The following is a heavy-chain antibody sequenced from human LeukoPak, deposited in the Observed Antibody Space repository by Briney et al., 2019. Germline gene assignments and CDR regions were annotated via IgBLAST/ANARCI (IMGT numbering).Heavy chain of an antibody. J-gene: IGHJ4*02. CDR2: INPNSGGT. CDR3: ASAYGSGSPPAPFDY. D-gene: IGHD3-10*01. V-gene: IGHV1-2*02. CDR1: GYTFTGYY. Sequence: GASVKVSCKASGYTFTGYYMHWVRQAPGRGLEWMGWINPNSGGTNYAQKFQGRVTMTRDTSISTAYMELSRLRSDDTAVYYCASAYGSGSPPAPFDYWGQGTLVTVSS.